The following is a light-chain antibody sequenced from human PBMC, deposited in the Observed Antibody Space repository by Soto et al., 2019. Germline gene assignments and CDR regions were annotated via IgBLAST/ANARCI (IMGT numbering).Light chain of an antibody. Sequence: DIRVTQYPSSLSASVGDRVTITCQASRGISNFLNWYQHKPGKAPKLLISDASKLETGVPSRFSGSGSGTHFTLTINSLQPEDFATYYCQHYDSVPYTFGQGTKLDIK. CDR2: DAS. CDR3: QHYDSVPYT. J-gene: IGKJ2*01. CDR1: RGISNF. V-gene: IGKV1-33*01.